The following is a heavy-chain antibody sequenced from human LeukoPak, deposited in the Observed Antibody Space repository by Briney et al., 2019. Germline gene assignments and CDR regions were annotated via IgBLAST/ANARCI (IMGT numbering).Heavy chain of an antibody. CDR1: GGSFSGYY. CDR3: ARADWGVRRFDI. CDR2: INHSGST. Sequence: PSETLSLTCAVYGGSFSGYYWSWIRQPPGKGLEWIGEINHSGSTNYNPSLKSRVTISVDTSKNQFSLKLSSVTAADTAVYYCARADWGVRRFDIWGQGTMVTVSS. J-gene: IGHJ3*02. D-gene: IGHD7-27*01. V-gene: IGHV4-34*01.